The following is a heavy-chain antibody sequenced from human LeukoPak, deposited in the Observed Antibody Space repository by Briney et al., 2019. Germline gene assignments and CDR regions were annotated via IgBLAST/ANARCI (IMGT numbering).Heavy chain of an antibody. J-gene: IGHJ4*02. CDR1: GFTLSSYS. Sequence: GGSLRLSCAASGFTLSSYSVNGVRQAPGKGLEGVSSISSSSSYIYYADSVKGRFTISRDNAKNSLYLQMNSLRAEDTAVYYCCGYSYGYNDYWGQGTLATVSS. CDR2: ISSSSSYI. D-gene: IGHD5-18*01. CDR3: CGYSYGYNDY. V-gene: IGHV3-21*01.